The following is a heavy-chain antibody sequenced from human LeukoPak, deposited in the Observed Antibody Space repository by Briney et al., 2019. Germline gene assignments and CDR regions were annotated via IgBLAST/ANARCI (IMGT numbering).Heavy chain of an antibody. V-gene: IGHV1-8*03. Sequence: ASLKVSCKASGYTFTSYDINCVRQATGQRLEWMGWMNPNSGNTGYAQKFQGRVTITRNTSISTAYMELSSLRSEDTAVYYCARGPRYGGTPGVWFDPWGQGTLVTVSS. CDR1: GYTFTSYD. J-gene: IGHJ5*02. CDR2: MNPNSGNT. CDR3: ARGPRYGGTPGVWFDP. D-gene: IGHD4-23*01.